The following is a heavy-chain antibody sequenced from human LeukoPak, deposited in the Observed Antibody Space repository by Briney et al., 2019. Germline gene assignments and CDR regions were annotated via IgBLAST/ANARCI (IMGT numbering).Heavy chain of an antibody. J-gene: IGHJ4*02. D-gene: IGHD3-10*01. V-gene: IGHV1-2*02. Sequence: ASVKVSCKASGYTFTDYYMHWVRQAPGQGLEWMGWINPDSGGPNYAQKFQGRVTMTRDTSITTAYMELSRLRSDDTAVYYCARETTNYYGSGSSLFDYWGQGTLVTVSS. CDR2: INPDSGGP. CDR1: GYTFTDYY. CDR3: ARETTNYYGSGSSLFDY.